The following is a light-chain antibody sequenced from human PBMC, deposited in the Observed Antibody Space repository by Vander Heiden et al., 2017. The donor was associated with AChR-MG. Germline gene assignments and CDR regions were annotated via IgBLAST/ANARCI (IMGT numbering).Light chain of an antibody. CDR2: EVS. CDR3: SSYTSSIVV. Sequence: QSALTQPASVSGSPGQSIPISCTGPSSDVGGYNYVSWYQQQPGKAPKRMIYEVSNRPAGVSNRFSGSKSGNTASLTISGLQAEDEADYYCSSYTSSIVVFGGGTKLT. CDR1: SSDVGGYNY. V-gene: IGLV2-14*01. J-gene: IGLJ2*01.